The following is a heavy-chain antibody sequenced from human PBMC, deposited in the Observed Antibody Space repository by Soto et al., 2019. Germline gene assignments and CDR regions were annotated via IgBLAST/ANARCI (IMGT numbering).Heavy chain of an antibody. CDR3: TRGGYGDYVFDS. CDR1: GFTFSSYA. V-gene: IGHV3-23*01. CDR2: INGLGDGT. D-gene: IGHD4-17*01. Sequence: PGGSLRLSCAASGFTFSSYAMSWVRQAPGKGLEWVSTINGLGDGTYYADSVKGRFTISRDISKNTLYLQMSSVRAEDTAIYYCTRGGYGDYVFDSWGQGTLVTVSS. J-gene: IGHJ4*02.